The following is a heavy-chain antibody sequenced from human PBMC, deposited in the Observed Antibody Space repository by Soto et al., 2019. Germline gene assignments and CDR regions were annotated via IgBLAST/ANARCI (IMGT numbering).Heavy chain of an antibody. CDR1: GGSISSYY. Sequence: PSETLSLTCTVSGGSISSYYWSWIRQPPGKGLEWIGYIYYSGSTNYNPSLKSRVTISVDTSKNQFSLKLSSVTAADTAVYYCARDTAAGTNYYYYMDVWGKGTTVTVSS. J-gene: IGHJ6*03. CDR2: IYYSGST. D-gene: IGHD6-13*01. CDR3: ARDTAAGTNYYYYMDV. V-gene: IGHV4-59*01.